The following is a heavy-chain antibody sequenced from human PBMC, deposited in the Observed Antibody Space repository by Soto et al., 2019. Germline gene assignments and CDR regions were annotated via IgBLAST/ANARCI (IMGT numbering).Heavy chain of an antibody. Sequence: QVQLQESGPGLVKPSQTLSLTCTVSGGSISSGDYYWSWIRQPPGKGLEWIGYIYYSGSTYYNPPLKSRVTISVDTSKNQFSLKLSSVTAADTAVYYCASSSIDYYDSRGYYGLLAYWGQGTLVTVSS. J-gene: IGHJ4*02. CDR3: ASSSIDYYDSRGYYGLLAY. CDR1: GGSISSGDYY. CDR2: IYYSGST. D-gene: IGHD3-22*01. V-gene: IGHV4-30-4*01.